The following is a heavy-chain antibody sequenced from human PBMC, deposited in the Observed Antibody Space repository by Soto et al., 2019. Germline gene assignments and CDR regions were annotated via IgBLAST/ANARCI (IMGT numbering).Heavy chain of an antibody. CDR3: ARDGLWLVDAFDI. D-gene: IGHD6-19*01. Sequence: GGSLRLSCAASGFTFSSYGMHWVRQAPGKGLEWVAVIWYDGSNKYYADSVKGRFTISRDNSKNTLYLQMNSLRAEDTAVYYCARDGLWLVDAFDIWGQGTMVTVSS. V-gene: IGHV3-33*01. CDR1: GFTFSSYG. J-gene: IGHJ3*02. CDR2: IWYDGSNK.